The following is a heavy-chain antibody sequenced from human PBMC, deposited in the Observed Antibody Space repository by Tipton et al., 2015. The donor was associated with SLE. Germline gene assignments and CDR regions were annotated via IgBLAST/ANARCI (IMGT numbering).Heavy chain of an antibody. D-gene: IGHD3-16*02. V-gene: IGHV4-39*01. CDR2: INHSGST. CDR1: GGSIGDTSYY. Sequence: TLSLTCNVSGGSIGDTSYYWNWIRQPPGKGLEWIGEINHSGSTTYNPSLKSRVTMSVDTSKNHFSLKLNSVIAADTAVYFCARQAWGTSGGIIAPDYWGQGTLVTVSS. CDR3: ARQAWGTSGGIIAPDY. J-gene: IGHJ4*02.